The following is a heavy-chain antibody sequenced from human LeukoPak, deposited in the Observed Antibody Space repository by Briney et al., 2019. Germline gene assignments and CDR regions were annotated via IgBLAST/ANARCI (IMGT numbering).Heavy chain of an antibody. D-gene: IGHD3-9*01. V-gene: IGHV4-39*02. CDR2: IYYSGTT. CDR3: ARRGDILTDYTFDY. Sequence: PSETLSLTCSVSGGSINSNSHHWDWIRQAPGKGLEWIGNIYYSGTTSYNPSLKSRVTISVDTSNNHFSLRLTAVTASDTAVYYCARRGDILTDYTFDYWGQGTQVTVSS. CDR1: GGSINSNSHH. J-gene: IGHJ4*02.